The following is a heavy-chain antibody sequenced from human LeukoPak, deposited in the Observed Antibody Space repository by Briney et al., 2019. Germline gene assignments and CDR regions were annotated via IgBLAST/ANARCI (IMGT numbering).Heavy chain of an antibody. CDR2: INHSGST. D-gene: IGHD5-18*01. CDR3: ARGLGYSYGPWYFDY. J-gene: IGHJ4*02. Sequence: SETLSLTCAVYGGSSSGYYWSWIRQPPGKGLEWIGEINHSGSTNYNPSLKSRVTISVDTSKNQFSLKLSSVTAADTAVYYCARGLGYSYGPWYFDYWGQGTLVTVSS. CDR1: GGSSSGYY. V-gene: IGHV4-34*01.